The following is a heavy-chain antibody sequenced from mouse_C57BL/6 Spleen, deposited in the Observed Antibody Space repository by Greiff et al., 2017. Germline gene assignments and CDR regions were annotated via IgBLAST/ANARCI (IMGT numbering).Heavy chain of an antibody. V-gene: IGHV1-15*01. D-gene: IGHD2-4*01. CDR2: IDPETGGT. CDR3: TRGGDYDYEAWFAY. Sequence: QVQLKESGAELVRPGASVTLSCKASGYTFTDYEMHWVKQTPVHGLEWIGAIDPETGGTAYNQKFTGKAILTADKSSSTAYMELRSLTSEDSAVYYCTRGGDYDYEAWFAYWGQGTLVTVSA. J-gene: IGHJ3*01. CDR1: GYTFTDYE.